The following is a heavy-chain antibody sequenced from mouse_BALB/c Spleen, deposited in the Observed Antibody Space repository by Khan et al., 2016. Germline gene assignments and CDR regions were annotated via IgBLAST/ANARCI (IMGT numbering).Heavy chain of an antibody. CDR2: IRNKANGHTT. V-gene: IGHV7-3*02. D-gene: IGHD2-2*01. CDR1: GFTFTDYY. CDR3: ARDLEGYDDAMDY. Sequence: EVELVESGGGLVQPGGSLRLSCATSGFTFTDYYMSWVRQPPGKALEWLGFIRNKANGHTTECSASVKGRFTISRDNSQSILYLQMNTLRAEDSATYYCARDLEGYDDAMDYWGQGTSVTVSS. J-gene: IGHJ4*01.